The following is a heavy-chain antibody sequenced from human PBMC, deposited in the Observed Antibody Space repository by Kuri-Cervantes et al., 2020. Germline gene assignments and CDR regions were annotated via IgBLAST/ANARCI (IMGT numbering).Heavy chain of an antibody. CDR2: ISSSSSTI. CDR1: GFTFSSYS. J-gene: IGHJ4*02. D-gene: IGHD3-16*01. Sequence: ETLSLTCAASGFTFSSYSMNWVRQAPGKGLEWVSYISSSSSTIYYADSVKGRFTISRDNAKNSLYLQMNSLRAEDTAVYYCARVLGGIDYWGQGTLVTVSS. CDR3: ARVLGGIDY. V-gene: IGHV3-48*01.